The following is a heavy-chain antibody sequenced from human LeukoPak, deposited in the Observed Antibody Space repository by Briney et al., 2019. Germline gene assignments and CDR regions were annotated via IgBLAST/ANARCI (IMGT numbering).Heavy chain of an antibody. CDR1: GGSVSSGSYY. J-gene: IGHJ4*02. V-gene: IGHV4-61*01. CDR2: IYYSGST. D-gene: IGHD3-16*02. Sequence: SETPSLTCTVSGGSVSSGSYYWSWIRQPPGKGLEWIGYIYYSGSTNYNPSLKSRVTISVDTSKNQFSLKLSSVTAADTAVYYCARDILYYDYVWGSYRPTGFDYWGQGTLVTVSS. CDR3: ARDILYYDYVWGSYRPTGFDY.